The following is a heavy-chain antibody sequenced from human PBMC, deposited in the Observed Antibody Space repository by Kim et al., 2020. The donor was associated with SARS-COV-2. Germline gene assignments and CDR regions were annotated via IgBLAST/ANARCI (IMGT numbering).Heavy chain of an antibody. V-gene: IGHV3-23*03. Sequence: GGSLRLSCVASGFTFSNYAMSWVRQAPGKGLEWVSVIYSGGSTTYSADSVKGRFTISRDNSKNTLYLQMNGLRAEDSAIYYCAKGMGSSGDSCDAWGQGTLVTVSS. CDR2: IYSGGSTT. D-gene: IGHD2-15*01. CDR3: AKGMGSSGDSCDA. CDR1: GFTFSNYA. J-gene: IGHJ5*02.